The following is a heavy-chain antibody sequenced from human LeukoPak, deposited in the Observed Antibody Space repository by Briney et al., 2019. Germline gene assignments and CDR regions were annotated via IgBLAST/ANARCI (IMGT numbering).Heavy chain of an antibody. Sequence: SETLSLTCAVSGYSISSGYYWGWFRRPPGKGLEWIGTIYQSGSTYYNPSLKSRVTISVDTSKNQFSLKLSSVTAADTAVYYCASAVVPAAAFDIWGQGTMVTVSS. D-gene: IGHD2-2*01. V-gene: IGHV4-38-2*01. CDR1: GYSISSGYY. CDR2: IYQSGST. J-gene: IGHJ3*02. CDR3: ASAVVPAAAFDI.